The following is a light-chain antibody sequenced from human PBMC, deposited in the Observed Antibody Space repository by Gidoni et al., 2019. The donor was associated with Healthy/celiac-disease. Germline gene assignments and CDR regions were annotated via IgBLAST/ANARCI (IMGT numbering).Light chain of an antibody. CDR1: QSLLHSNGYNY. V-gene: IGKV2-28*01. CDR2: LGS. Sequence: DSVRTQSPLSLPVTPGEPASISCRSSQSLLHSNGYNYLDWYLQKPGQSPQLLIYLGSNRASGVPDRFSGSGSGTDFTLKISRVEAEDVGVYYCMQALQTPYTFGQGTKLEIK. J-gene: IGKJ2*01. CDR3: MQALQTPYT.